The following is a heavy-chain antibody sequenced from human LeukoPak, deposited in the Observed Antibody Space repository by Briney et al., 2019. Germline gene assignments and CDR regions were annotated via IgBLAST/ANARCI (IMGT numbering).Heavy chain of an antibody. CDR3: ARGEDDSSGYYPIWNEDFDY. V-gene: IGHV3-21*01. D-gene: IGHD3-22*01. CDR2: ISSSSSYI. J-gene: IGHJ4*02. CDR1: GFTFSSYS. Sequence: GGSLRLSCAASGFTFSSYSMNWVRQAPGKGLEWVSSISSSSSYIYYADSVKGRFTISRDNAKNSLYLQMNGLRAEDTAVYYCARGEDDSSGYYPIWNEDFDYWGQGTLVTVSS.